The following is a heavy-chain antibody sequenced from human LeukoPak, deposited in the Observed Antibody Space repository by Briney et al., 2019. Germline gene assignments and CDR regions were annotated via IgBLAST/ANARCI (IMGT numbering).Heavy chain of an antibody. D-gene: IGHD4-11*01. CDR1: GGAFSNYA. CDR3: ATMYDSNSHYLRDFDY. Sequence: ASVKVSCKASGGAFSNYATSWVRQAPGQGLEWMGGIIPLFRTPNYAQRFLGRITITADESTKTVFVELRSLRSDDTAMYYCATMYDSNSHYLRDFDYWGQGTLVTVSS. J-gene: IGHJ4*02. V-gene: IGHV1-69*13. CDR2: IIPLFRTP.